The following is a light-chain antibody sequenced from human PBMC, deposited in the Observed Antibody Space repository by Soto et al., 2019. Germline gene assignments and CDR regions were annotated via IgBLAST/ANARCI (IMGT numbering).Light chain of an antibody. CDR3: QVWYSTGDPNVV. CDR1: NIGNRA. CDR2: YDT. J-gene: IGLJ2*01. V-gene: IGLV3-21*04. Sequence: SYELTQPPSVSVAPGKTAVITCGGNNIGNRAVHWYQQKPGLAPVLVIYYDTDRPSGIPERFSGSNSVNTATLTISRVEAGDEADYYCQVWYSTGDPNVVFGGGTKLTVL.